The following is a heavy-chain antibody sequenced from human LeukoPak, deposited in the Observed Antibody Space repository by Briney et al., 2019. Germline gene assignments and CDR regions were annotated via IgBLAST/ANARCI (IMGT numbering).Heavy chain of an antibody. D-gene: IGHD2-2*01. J-gene: IGHJ6*03. V-gene: IGHV4-59*12. Sequence: SETLSLTCTVSGGSINNYYWSWIRQPPGKGLEWIGYIYYSGSTNYNPSLKSRVTILVDTSKNQFSLKLSSVTAADTAVYYCASKLEDIVVVPAAWDYYYYMDVWGKGTTVTVSS. CDR2: IYYSGST. CDR3: ASKLEDIVVVPAAWDYYYYMDV. CDR1: GGSINNYY.